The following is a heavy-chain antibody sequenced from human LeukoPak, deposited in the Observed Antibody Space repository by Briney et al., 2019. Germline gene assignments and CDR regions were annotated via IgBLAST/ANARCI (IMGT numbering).Heavy chain of an antibody. V-gene: IGHV4-59*01. CDR3: ARIAVAGPYDAFDI. Sequence: SETLSLTCTVSSGSISSYYWNWIRQPPGKGLEWIGYIYYSGSTNYNPSLKSRLTISVDTSKNQFSLKLSPVTAADTAVYYCARIAVAGPYDAFDIWGQGTMVTVSS. J-gene: IGHJ3*02. CDR1: SGSISSYY. CDR2: IYYSGST. D-gene: IGHD6-19*01.